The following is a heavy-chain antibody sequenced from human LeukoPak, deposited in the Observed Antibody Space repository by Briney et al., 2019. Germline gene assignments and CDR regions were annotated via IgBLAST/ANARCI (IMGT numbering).Heavy chain of an antibody. J-gene: IGHJ3*02. D-gene: IGHD2-2*01. CDR3: ARHRYYPSWADTGAFDI. V-gene: IGHV4-39*01. Sequence: PSETLSLTCTVSGGSISSSSYYWGWIRQSPGKGLEWIGTIYYSGATYYNSSLNSRVTISLDTSSNQFSLKLTSVIAMDTAIYYCARHRYYPSWADTGAFDIWGHGTMVTVSS. CDR2: IYYSGAT. CDR1: GGSISSSSYY.